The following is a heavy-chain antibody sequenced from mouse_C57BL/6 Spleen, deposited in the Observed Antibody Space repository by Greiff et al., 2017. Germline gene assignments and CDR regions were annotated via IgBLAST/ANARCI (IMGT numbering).Heavy chain of an antibody. V-gene: IGHV14-2*01. CDR3: ARDDYEAWFAY. CDR2: IDPEDGDT. D-gene: IGHD2-4*01. J-gene: IGHJ3*01. Sequence: EVQLQQSGAELVKPGASVKLSCTASGFNIKDYYMHWVKQRTEQGLEWIGRIDPEDGDTKYAPQFQGKATITADTSANTAYLQLSSLTSEDTAVYYCARDDYEAWFAYWGQGTLVTVSA. CDR1: GFNIKDYY.